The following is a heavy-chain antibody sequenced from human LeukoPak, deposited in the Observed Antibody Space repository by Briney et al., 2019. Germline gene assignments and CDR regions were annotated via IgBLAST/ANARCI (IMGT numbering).Heavy chain of an antibody. V-gene: IGHV3-30*04. J-gene: IGHJ6*02. Sequence: PGRSLRPSCAASGFTFSSYGLHWVRQAPGKGLQWLAVMSYDGSNIYYADSVKGRFTISRDNSKNTLYLQMTGLRLDDTGVYCCARPLTGDYGGNSYYYGIDVWGQGTTVTVSS. CDR3: ARPLTGDYGGNSYYYGIDV. CDR2: MSYDGSNI. D-gene: IGHD4-23*01. CDR1: GFTFSSYG.